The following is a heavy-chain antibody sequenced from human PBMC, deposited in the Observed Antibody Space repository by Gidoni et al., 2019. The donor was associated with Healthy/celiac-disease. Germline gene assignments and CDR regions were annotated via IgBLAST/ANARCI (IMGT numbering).Heavy chain of an antibody. Sequence: EVQLVESGGGLVQPGGSLRRSCAASGSTFRSYWMSWVRQAPGKGLEWVANIKQDGSEKYYVDSVKGRFTISRDNAKNSLYLQMNSLRAEDTAVYYCARVWADSSGYYYVDLFDYWGQGTLVTVSS. D-gene: IGHD3-22*01. V-gene: IGHV3-7*03. CDR1: GSTFRSYW. CDR3: ARVWADSSGYYYVDLFDY. CDR2: IKQDGSEK. J-gene: IGHJ4*02.